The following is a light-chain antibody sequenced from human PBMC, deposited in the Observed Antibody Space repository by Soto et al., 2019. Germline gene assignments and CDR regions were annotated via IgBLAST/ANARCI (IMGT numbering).Light chain of an antibody. CDR1: QSVSSN. Sequence: EIVFTQSPAILSVSPGERATLSCRASQSVSSNLAWYQQKPGQAPRLLIYGASTRANGIPARFSGSGSGTELTLTISSLQSEDFAVYYCQQYNNWPPWTFGQGTKVDIK. CDR3: QQYNNWPPWT. V-gene: IGKV3-15*01. J-gene: IGKJ1*01. CDR2: GAS.